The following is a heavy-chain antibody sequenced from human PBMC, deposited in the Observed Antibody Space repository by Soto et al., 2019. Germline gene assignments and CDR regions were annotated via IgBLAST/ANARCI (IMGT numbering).Heavy chain of an antibody. J-gene: IGHJ5*02. CDR3: ARVGGYSGYDFPSNWFDP. D-gene: IGHD5-12*01. V-gene: IGHV3-7*03. CDR1: GFTFSSYW. Sequence: GSLRLSCAASGFTFSSYWMSWVRQAPGKGLEWVANIKQDGSEKYYVDSVKGRFTISRDNAKNSLYLQMNSLRAEDTAVYYCARVGGYSGYDFPSNWFDPWGQGTLVTVSS. CDR2: IKQDGSEK.